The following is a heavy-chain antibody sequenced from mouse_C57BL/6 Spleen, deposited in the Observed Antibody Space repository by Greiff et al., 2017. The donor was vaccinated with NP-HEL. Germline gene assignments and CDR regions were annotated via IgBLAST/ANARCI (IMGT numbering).Heavy chain of an antibody. V-gene: IGHV7-3*01. CDR1: GFTFTDYY. J-gene: IGHJ1*03. Sequence: EVKLVESGGGLVQPGGSLSLSCAASGFTFTDYYMSWVRQPPGKALEWLGFIRNKANGYTTEYSASVKGRFTISRDNSQSILYLQMNALRAEDSATYYCASYFSYWYFDVWGTGTTVTVSS. CDR3: ASYFSYWYFDV. CDR2: IRNKANGYTT.